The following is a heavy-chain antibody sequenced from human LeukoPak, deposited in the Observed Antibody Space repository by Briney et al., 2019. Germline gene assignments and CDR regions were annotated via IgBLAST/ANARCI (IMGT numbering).Heavy chain of an antibody. Sequence: SETLSLTCAVYGGSFSGYYWSWIRQPPGKGLEWIGEINHSGSTNYNPSLKSRVTISVDTSKNQFSLKLSSVTAADTAVYYCGRGPHKRIAGARGWYFDLWGRGTLVTVS. J-gene: IGHJ2*01. CDR1: GGSFSGYY. D-gene: IGHD2-15*01. CDR3: GRGPHKRIAGARGWYFDL. CDR2: INHSGST. V-gene: IGHV4-34*01.